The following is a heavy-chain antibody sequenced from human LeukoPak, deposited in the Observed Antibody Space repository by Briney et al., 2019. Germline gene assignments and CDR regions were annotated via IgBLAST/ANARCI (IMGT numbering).Heavy chain of an antibody. V-gene: IGHV1-18*01. CDR2: ISAYNGKT. CDR3: AREGKFYDILSGYSSAGNWFDP. J-gene: IGHJ5*02. CDR1: GYSFTTYG. D-gene: IGHD3-9*01. Sequence: ASVKVSCKASGYSFTTYGISWVREAPGRGIEWMGWISAYNGKTNYGKKFQGRVTMTTDTSTSTAYMELRSLSSDDTAMYYCAREGKFYDILSGYSSAGNWFDPWGQGTLVTVSS.